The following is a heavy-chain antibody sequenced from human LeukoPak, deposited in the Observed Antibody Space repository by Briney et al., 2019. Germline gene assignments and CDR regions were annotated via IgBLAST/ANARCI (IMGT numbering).Heavy chain of an antibody. Sequence: PGGSLRLSCAASGFTFSAYTMNWVRQAPGKGLEWVSSMSGIGGFVHYADSVKGRFTISRDNAKSSLYLQMNSLRAEDTAVYFCARDDYGDSPTYYNGMDVWGQGTAVTVSS. CDR1: GFTFSAYT. CDR3: ARDDYGDSPTYYNGMDV. J-gene: IGHJ6*02. D-gene: IGHD4/OR15-4a*01. CDR2: MSGIGGFV. V-gene: IGHV3-21*01.